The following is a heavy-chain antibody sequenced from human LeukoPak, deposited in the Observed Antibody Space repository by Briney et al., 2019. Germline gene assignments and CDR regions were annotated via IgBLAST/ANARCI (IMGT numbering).Heavy chain of an antibody. J-gene: IGHJ4*02. CDR1: GGSISSGDYY. CDR2: IYYSGST. D-gene: IGHD3-22*01. V-gene: IGHV4-30-4*01. CDR3: ARDLYDSSGYYAVDYFDY. Sequence: PSQTLSLTCTVSGGSISSGDYYWSWLRQPPGKGLEWIGYIYYSGSTYYNPSLKSRVTISVDTSKNQFSLKLSSVTAADTAVYYCARDLYDSSGYYAVDYFDYWGQGTLVTVSS.